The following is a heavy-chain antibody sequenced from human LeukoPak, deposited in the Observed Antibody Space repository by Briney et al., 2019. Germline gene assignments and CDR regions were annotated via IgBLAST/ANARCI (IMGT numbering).Heavy chain of an antibody. CDR2: IYYNGST. V-gene: IGHV4-59*12. J-gene: IGHJ3*02. D-gene: IGHD2-15*01. Sequence: SETLSLTCTVSGGSISSYYWSWIRQPPGKGLEWIGYIYYNGSTNYNPSLKSRVTISVDTSKNQFSLKLSSVTAADTAVYYCARIAPRGYDAFDIWGQGTMVTVSS. CDR3: ARIAPRGYDAFDI. CDR1: GGSISSYY.